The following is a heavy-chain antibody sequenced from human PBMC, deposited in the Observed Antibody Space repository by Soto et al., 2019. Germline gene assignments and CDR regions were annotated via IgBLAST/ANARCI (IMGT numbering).Heavy chain of an antibody. CDR2: ISYDGSNK. J-gene: IGHJ6*02. V-gene: IGHV3-30-3*01. CDR1: GFTFSSYA. CDR3: ARDRGFLEWLLEPGV. Sequence: GGSLSLSCAASGFTFSSYAIHWVRQAPGKGLEWVAVISYDGSNKYYADSVKGRFTISRDNAKNSLYLQMNSLRDEDTAVYYCARDRGFLEWLLEPGVWGQGTTVTVSS. D-gene: IGHD3-3*01.